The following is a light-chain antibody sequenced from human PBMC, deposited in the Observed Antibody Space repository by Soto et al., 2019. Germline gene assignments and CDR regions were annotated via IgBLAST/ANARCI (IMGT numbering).Light chain of an antibody. Sequence: QSVLTQPPSASGSPGQSVTISCTGTSTDVGAYNYVSWYQQRPGKAPKLMIFEVTKRPSGVPDRFSGSKSGNTASLTVSGVQAEDEAASYRSSYEGSNSFVFGTGTKVTVL. CDR1: STDVGAYNY. V-gene: IGLV2-8*01. CDR3: SSYEGSNSFV. CDR2: EVT. J-gene: IGLJ1*01.